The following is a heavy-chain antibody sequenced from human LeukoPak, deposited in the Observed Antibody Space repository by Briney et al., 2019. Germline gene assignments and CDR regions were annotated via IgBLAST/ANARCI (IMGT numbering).Heavy chain of an antibody. J-gene: IGHJ1*01. CDR1: GFTFSSYA. CDR2: ISGSGGST. D-gene: IGHD3-22*01. CDR3: AKDSSGYFVYFQH. V-gene: IGHV3-23*01. Sequence: GGTLRLSCAASGFTFSSYAMSWVRQAPGKGLEWVSAISGSGGSTYYADSVKGRFTISRDNSKNTLYLQMNSLRAEDTAVYYCAKDSSGYFVYFQHWGQGTLVTVSS.